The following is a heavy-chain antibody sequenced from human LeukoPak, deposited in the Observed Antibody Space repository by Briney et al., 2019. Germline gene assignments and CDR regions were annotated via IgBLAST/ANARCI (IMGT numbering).Heavy chain of an antibody. J-gene: IGHJ4*02. V-gene: IGHV3-30*02. CDR2: IRYDGSNK. CDR1: GFTFSSYG. D-gene: IGHD3-3*01. CDR3: AKDLPRYYDFWSGFDY. Sequence: PGGSLRLSCAASGFTFSSYGMHWVRQAPGKGLEWVAFIRYDGSNKYYADSVKGRFTISRDNYKNTLYLQMNSLRAEDTAVYYCAKDLPRYYDFWSGFDYWGQGTLVTVSS.